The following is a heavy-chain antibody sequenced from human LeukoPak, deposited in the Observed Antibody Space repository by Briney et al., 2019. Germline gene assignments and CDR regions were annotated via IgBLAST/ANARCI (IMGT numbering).Heavy chain of an antibody. V-gene: IGHV3-30*18. CDR2: ISYDGSNK. Sequence: GGSLRLSCAASGFTFSSYVMHWVRQAPGKGLEWVAVISYDGSNKYYADSVKGRFTISRDNSKNTLYLQMNSLRAEDTAVYYCAKIAFAATAGGHDYWGQGTLVTVSS. J-gene: IGHJ4*02. CDR3: AKIAFAATAGGHDY. CDR1: GFTFSSYV. D-gene: IGHD2-15*01.